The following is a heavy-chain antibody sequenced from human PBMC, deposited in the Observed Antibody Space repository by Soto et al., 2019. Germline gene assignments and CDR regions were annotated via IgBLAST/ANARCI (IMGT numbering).Heavy chain of an antibody. CDR1: GFTFDDYA. D-gene: IGHD4-17*01. Sequence: EVQLVESGGGLVQPGRSLRLSCAASGFTFDDYAMHWVRHAPGKGLEWVSGIYWNSGTIEYADFVKGRFTISRDNAKNYLYLQMNSLRPEDTAGYYCVKDKTWTTSYFDHWGQGTPVTVSS. V-gene: IGHV3-9*01. CDR3: VKDKTWTTSYFDH. J-gene: IGHJ4*02. CDR2: IYWNSGTI.